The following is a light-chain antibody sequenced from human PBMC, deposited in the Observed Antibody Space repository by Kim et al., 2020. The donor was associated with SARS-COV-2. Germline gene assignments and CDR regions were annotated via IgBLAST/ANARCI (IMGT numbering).Light chain of an antibody. J-gene: IGKJ1*01. V-gene: IGKV3-20*01. CDR2: ASS. CDR1: QSVRSSY. CDR3: QQYASSPWT. Sequence: APGERATPSCRASQSVRSSYFAWYQQKPGQAPRLLIYASSSRATGIPDRFSGSGSGTDFTLTISRLEPEDFAVYYCQQYASSPWTFGQGTKVDIK.